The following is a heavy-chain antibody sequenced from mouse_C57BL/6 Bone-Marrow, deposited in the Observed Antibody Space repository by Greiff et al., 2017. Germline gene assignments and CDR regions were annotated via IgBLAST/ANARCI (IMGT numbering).Heavy chain of an antibody. J-gene: IGHJ4*01. Sequence: QVQLQQPGAELVKPGASVKLSCKASGYTFTSYWMHWVKQRPGQGLEWIGMIHPNSGSTNYNEKFKSKATLTVDKSSSTAYMQLSSLTSEDSAVXDGARDGYYGGAMDYWGQGTSVTVSS. CDR2: IHPNSGST. D-gene: IGHD2-3*01. CDR1: GYTFTSYW. CDR3: ARDGYYGGAMDY. V-gene: IGHV1-64*01.